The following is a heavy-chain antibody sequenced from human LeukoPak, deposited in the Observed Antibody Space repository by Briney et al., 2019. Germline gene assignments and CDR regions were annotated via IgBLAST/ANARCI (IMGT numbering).Heavy chain of an antibody. J-gene: IGHJ6*02. Sequence: GGSLRLSCAASGFTFSSYWMHWVRQAPGKGLVWVSRINIDGSSGSYADSVEGRFTISRDNAKNTLYLQMNSLRAEDTAVYYCARISPAPYCSGGSCYLDVWGQGTTVTVSS. CDR1: GFTFSSYW. D-gene: IGHD2-15*01. CDR2: INIDGSSG. V-gene: IGHV3-74*01. CDR3: ARISPAPYCSGGSCYLDV.